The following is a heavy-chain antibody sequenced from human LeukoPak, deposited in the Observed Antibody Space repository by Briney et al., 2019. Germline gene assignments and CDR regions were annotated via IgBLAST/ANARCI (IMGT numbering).Heavy chain of an antibody. Sequence: GGSLRLTCAASGFTFSSYEMNWVREAPGKGLGWGSYISSSGSTIYYADSVKGRFTISRDNAKNSLYLQMNSPRAEDTAVYYCARVFTVGPDAFDIWGQGTMVTVSS. J-gene: IGHJ3*02. CDR1: GFTFSSYE. CDR3: ARVFTVGPDAFDI. V-gene: IGHV3-48*03. CDR2: ISSSGSTI. D-gene: IGHD4-23*01.